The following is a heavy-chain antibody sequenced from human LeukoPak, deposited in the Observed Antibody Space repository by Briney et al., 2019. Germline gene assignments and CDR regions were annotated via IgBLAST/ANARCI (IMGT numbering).Heavy chain of an antibody. D-gene: IGHD6-19*01. V-gene: IGHV4-39*07. CDR2: IYYSGST. CDR1: GGSISSSSYY. CDR3: ARDIQQWLVPFYFDY. J-gene: IGHJ4*02. Sequence: SETLSLTCTVSGGSISSSSYYWGWIRQPPGKGLEWIGSIYYSGSTYYNPSLKSRVTISVDTSKNQFSLKLSSVTAADTAVYYCARDIQQWLVPFYFDYWGQGTLVTVSS.